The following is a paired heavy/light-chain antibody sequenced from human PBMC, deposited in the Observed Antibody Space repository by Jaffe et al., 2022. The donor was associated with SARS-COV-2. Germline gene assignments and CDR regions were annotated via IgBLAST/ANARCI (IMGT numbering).Light chain of an antibody. V-gene: IGLV1-51*01. Sequence: QSVLTQPPSVSAAPGEKVTLSCSGSSSNIGNNYVSWYQQLPGTAPKLLIYDNDERPPGIPDRFSGSKSGTSATLGITGLQTGDEADYYCGTWDSSLNAGVLGGGTKLTVL. CDR1: SSNIGNNY. CDR2: DND. J-gene: IGLJ2*01. CDR3: GTWDSSLNAGV.
Heavy chain of an antibody. J-gene: IGHJ4*02. CDR1: GFTFSSHW. Sequence: EVQLVESGGGLVQPGGSLRLSCAASGFTFSSHWMSWVRQAPGKGLEWVASISHDGSAKPHVDSVKGRFTISRDNAKNSLYLQMNSLRAEDTAIYYCARTGRSGSYFYWGQGTLVTVSS. CDR3: ARTGRSGSYFY. CDR2: ISHDGSAK. V-gene: IGHV3-7*01. D-gene: IGHD3-10*01.